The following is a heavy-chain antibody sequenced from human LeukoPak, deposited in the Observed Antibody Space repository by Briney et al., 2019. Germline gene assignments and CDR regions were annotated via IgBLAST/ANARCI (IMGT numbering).Heavy chain of an antibody. D-gene: IGHD3-10*01. CDR3: ARDAGGSGRHYYYGMDV. Sequence: SETLYLTCTVSGGSISSYYWSWIRQPPGKGLEWIGDIYYSGSTNYNPSLKSRVTISVDTSKNQFSLKLSSVTAADTAVYYCARDAGGSGRHYYYGMDVWGQGTTVTVSS. V-gene: IGHV4-59*01. CDR2: IYYSGST. CDR1: GGSISSYY. J-gene: IGHJ6*02.